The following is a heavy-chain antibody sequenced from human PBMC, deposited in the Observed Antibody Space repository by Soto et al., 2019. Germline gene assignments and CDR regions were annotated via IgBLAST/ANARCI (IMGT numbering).Heavy chain of an antibody. V-gene: IGHV2-26*01. CDR3: ARRNLAVAVSTWFDP. J-gene: IGHJ5*02. D-gene: IGHD2-2*01. CDR1: GLSITDSEMG. Sequence: QVTLKESGPVLVKPTEPLTLRCTVSGLSITDSEMGVSWIRQPPGQPLEWLAHIDSSCEKSYRTFLKSRLAISKDTSKSQIVLTMTNMDPADTATYYCARRNLAVAVSTWFDPWGQGIPVTVSS. CDR2: IDSSCEK.